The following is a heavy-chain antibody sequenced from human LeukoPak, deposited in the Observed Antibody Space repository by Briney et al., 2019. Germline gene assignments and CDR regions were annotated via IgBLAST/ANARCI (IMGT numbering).Heavy chain of an antibody. D-gene: IGHD6-6*01. CDR3: ARGPGEEVAARLGYYYMDV. V-gene: IGHV4-34*01. CDR1: GGSFSGYY. Sequence: PSETLSLTCAVYGGSFSGYYWSWIRQPPGKGLEWIREINHSGSTNYNPSLKSRVTISVDTSKNQFSLELSSVTAADTAVYYCARGPGEEVAARLGYYYMDVWGKGTTVTVSS. CDR2: INHSGST. J-gene: IGHJ6*03.